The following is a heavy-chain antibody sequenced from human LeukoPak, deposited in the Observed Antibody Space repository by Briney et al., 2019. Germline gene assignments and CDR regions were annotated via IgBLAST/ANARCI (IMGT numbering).Heavy chain of an antibody. Sequence: SETLSLTCAVYGGSFSGYYWSWLRQHPGKGLEWIGEINHSGSTNYNPSLKSRVTISVDTSKNQFSLKLSSVTAADTAVYYCARDREYSSGWYGAFDIWGQGTMVTVSS. D-gene: IGHD6-19*01. CDR1: GGSFSGYY. CDR3: ARDREYSSGWYGAFDI. V-gene: IGHV4-34*01. J-gene: IGHJ3*02. CDR2: INHSGST.